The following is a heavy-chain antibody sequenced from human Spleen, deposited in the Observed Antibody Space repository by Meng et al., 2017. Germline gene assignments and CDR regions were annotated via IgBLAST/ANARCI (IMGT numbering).Heavy chain of an antibody. D-gene: IGHD2-21*01. CDR1: GYPFTAYY. CDR3: VRDENISLGKLFGDY. J-gene: IGHJ4*02. CDR2: IIPNSGDT. Sequence: QGQVVQLGAEWKKPRASLKVSCKPSGYPFTAYYIHWVRQAPEQGLEWMGHIIPNSGDTLYAPKFQGRVSMTADTSIGTAYVELSGLRSDDTAIYYCVRDENISLGKLFGDYWGQGTLVTVSS. V-gene: IGHV1-2*06.